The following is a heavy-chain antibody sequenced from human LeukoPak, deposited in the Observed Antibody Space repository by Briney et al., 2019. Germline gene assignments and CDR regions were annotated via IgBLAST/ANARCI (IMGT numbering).Heavy chain of an antibody. V-gene: IGHV4-39*07. J-gene: IGHJ5*02. CDR3: ARGVAARHNWFDP. Sequence: PSETLSPTCTVSGGSISSSSYYWGWIRQPPGKGLEWVGSIYYSGSTYYNPSLKSRVTIAVDTSKNQFSLKLSSVPAADTAVYYCARGVAARHNWFDPWGQGTLVTVSS. CDR1: GGSISSSSYY. D-gene: IGHD6-6*01. CDR2: IYYSGST.